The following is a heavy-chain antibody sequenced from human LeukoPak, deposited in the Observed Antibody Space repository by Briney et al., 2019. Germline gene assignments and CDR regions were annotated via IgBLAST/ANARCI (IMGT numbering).Heavy chain of an antibody. Sequence: GGSLRLSCVASGFSISSHWMSWVRQAPGKGLEWVAVISYDGSNKYYADSVKGRFTISRDNSKNTLYLQMNSLRAEDTAVYYCARDRIAAAGSPGEVFDPWGQGTLVTVSS. D-gene: IGHD6-13*01. CDR3: ARDRIAAAGSPGEVFDP. J-gene: IGHJ5*02. V-gene: IGHV3-30-3*01. CDR1: GFSISSHW. CDR2: ISYDGSNK.